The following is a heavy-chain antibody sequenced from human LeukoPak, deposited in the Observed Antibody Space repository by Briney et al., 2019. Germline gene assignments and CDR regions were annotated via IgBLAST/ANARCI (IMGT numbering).Heavy chain of an antibody. CDR3: SKPTREKYFFEY. J-gene: IGHJ4*02. CDR1: GFTLSTYA. CDR2: FSSNDGIT. D-gene: IGHD1-26*01. V-gene: IGHV3-23*01. Sequence: AGGSLRLSCAASGFTLSTYAVTWVRQAPGKGLEWVSTFSSNDGITFYADSVKGRFTISTDDLQMNSLRAEDTAIYYCSKPTREKYFFEYWGQGALVTVSS.